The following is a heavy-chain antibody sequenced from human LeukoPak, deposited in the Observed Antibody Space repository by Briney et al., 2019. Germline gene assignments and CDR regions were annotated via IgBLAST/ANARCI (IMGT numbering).Heavy chain of an antibody. CDR3: AREYYYDSSGYPDY. CDR2: ISTYNGNT. J-gene: IGHJ4*02. CDR1: GYTFTSYG. Sequence: ASVKVSCTSSGYTFTSYGIGWVRQAPGQGLEWMGWISTYNGNTNYAQKLQGRVTMTTDTSTSTAYMELRSLRSDDTAVYYCAREYYYDSSGYPDYWGQGTLVTVSS. D-gene: IGHD3-22*01. V-gene: IGHV1-18*01.